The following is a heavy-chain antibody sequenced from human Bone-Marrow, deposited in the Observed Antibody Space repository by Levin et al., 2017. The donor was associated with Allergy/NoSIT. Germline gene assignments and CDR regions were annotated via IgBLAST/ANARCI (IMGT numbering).Heavy chain of an antibody. Sequence: PSETLSLTCTVSGGSINNYYWSWIRQPPGKGLEWIGYLYYSGSIKSPNYTPSLKSRVTMSVDTSKNQVSLEVRSVTAADTAVYYCAREPHVVQGRKFYYYMDVWGKGTTVTVSS. CDR2: LYYSGSIKSP. CDR3: AREPHVVQGRKFYYYMDV. CDR1: GGSINNYY. J-gene: IGHJ6*03. D-gene: IGHD2-15*01. V-gene: IGHV4-59*01.